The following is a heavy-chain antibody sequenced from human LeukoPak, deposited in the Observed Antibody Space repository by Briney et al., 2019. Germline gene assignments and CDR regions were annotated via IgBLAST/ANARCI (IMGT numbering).Heavy chain of an antibody. CDR1: GFTFSSYG. Sequence: GGSLRLSCAASGFTFSSYGMSWVRQAPGKGLEWVSSISSSSSYIYYADSVKGRFTISRDNANNSLYLQMNSLRAEDTAVYYCAREEKGDFWSGYYPLDYWGQGTLVTVSS. V-gene: IGHV3-21*01. CDR3: AREEKGDFWSGYYPLDY. CDR2: ISSSSSYI. J-gene: IGHJ4*02. D-gene: IGHD3-3*01.